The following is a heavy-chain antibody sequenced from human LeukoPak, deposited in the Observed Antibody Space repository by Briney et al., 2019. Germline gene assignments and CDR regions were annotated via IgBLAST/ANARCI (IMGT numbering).Heavy chain of an antibody. CDR1: GYTFTSYY. CDR2: INPSGGST. J-gene: IGHJ5*02. Sequence: ASVKVSCKASGYTFTSYYMHWVRQAPGQGLEWMGIINPSGGSTSYAQKFQGRVTMTRDTSISTAYMELSRLRSDDTAVYYCAREGGSIDWFDPWGQGTLVTVSS. D-gene: IGHD3-16*01. CDR3: AREGGSIDWFDP. V-gene: IGHV1-46*01.